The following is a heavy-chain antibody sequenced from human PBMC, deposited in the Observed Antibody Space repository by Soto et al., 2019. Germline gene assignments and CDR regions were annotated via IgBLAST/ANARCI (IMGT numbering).Heavy chain of an antibody. D-gene: IGHD2-15*01. Sequence: ASVKVSCKASGYTFTGYYRHWVRQAPGQGLEWMGWINPNSGGTNYAQKFQGRVTMTRDTSISTDYMELSRLRSDDTAVYYCARGCCSGGSSTLKGLNWFDPWGQGTLVTVSS. J-gene: IGHJ5*02. CDR3: ARGCCSGGSSTLKGLNWFDP. CDR1: GYTFTGYY. CDR2: INPNSGGT. V-gene: IGHV1-2*02.